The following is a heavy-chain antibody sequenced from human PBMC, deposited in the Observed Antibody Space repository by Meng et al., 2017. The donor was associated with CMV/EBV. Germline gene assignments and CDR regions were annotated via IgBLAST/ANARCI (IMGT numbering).Heavy chain of an antibody. D-gene: IGHD2-21*01. CDR3: AREPTEHIVVVIAILTYGMDV. CDR2: ISYDGSNK. Sequence: GESLKISCAASGFTFSSYAMHWVRQAPGRGLEWVAVISYDGSNKYYAESVKGRFTISRYNSKNTLYLQMNSLRAEDTAVYYCAREPTEHIVVVIAILTYGMDVWGQGTTVTVSS. CDR1: GFTFSSYA. V-gene: IGHV3-30*04. J-gene: IGHJ6*02.